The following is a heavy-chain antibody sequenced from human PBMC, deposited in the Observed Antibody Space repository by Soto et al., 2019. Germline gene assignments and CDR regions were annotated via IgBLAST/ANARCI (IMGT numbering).Heavy chain of an antibody. D-gene: IGHD3-10*01. Sequence: QVQLVESGGGVVQPGRSLRLSCAASGFTFSSYGMHWVRQAPGKGLEWVAVISYDGSNKYYADSVKGRFTISRDNSKNTLYLQMNSLRAEDTAVYYCAKDRRYGSGSYEHWGQGTLVTVSS. CDR1: GFTFSSYG. CDR3: AKDRRYGSGSYEH. J-gene: IGHJ1*01. CDR2: ISYDGSNK. V-gene: IGHV3-30*18.